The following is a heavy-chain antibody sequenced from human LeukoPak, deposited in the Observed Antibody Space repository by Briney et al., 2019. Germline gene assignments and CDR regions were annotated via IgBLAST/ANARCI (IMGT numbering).Heavy chain of an antibody. CDR3: ARDNAGRYGTNWFDP. CDR1: GGSISSYY. D-gene: IGHD5-18*01. Sequence: SETLSFTCTVSGGSISSYYWSWIRQPPGKGLEWIGYIYYSGSTNYNPSLKSRVTISVDTSKNQFSLKLSSVTAADTAVYYCARDNAGRYGTNWFDPWGQGTLVTVSS. J-gene: IGHJ5*02. CDR2: IYYSGST. V-gene: IGHV4-59*01.